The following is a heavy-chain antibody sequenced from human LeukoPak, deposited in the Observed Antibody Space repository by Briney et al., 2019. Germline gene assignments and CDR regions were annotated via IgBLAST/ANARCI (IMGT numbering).Heavy chain of an antibody. Sequence: GGSLILSCAASGFTVSSNYMSWVRQAPGKGLEWVSVIYSGGSTYYADSVKGRFTISRDNSKNTLYLQMNSLKAEDTAVYYCARDPDGYRQGHHFDYWGQGTLVTVSS. V-gene: IGHV3-66*01. CDR2: IYSGGST. J-gene: IGHJ4*02. CDR1: GFTVSSNY. D-gene: IGHD5-18*01. CDR3: ARDPDGYRQGHHFDY.